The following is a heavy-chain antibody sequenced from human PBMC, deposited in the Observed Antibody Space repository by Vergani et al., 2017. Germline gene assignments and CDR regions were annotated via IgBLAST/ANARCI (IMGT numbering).Heavy chain of an antibody. V-gene: IGHV3-33*01. CDR1: GFTFSSYG. CDR2: IWYDGSNK. J-gene: IGHJ6*02. D-gene: IGHD2-15*01. Sequence: QVQLVESGGGVVQPGRSLRLSCAASGFTFSSYGMHWVRQAPGKGLEWVAVIWYDGSNKYYADSVKGRFTIARDNSKNTLYLQMNSRRAEDTAVYYCAREAGCSGGSCYCYSHYYYGMDVWGQGTTVTVSS. CDR3: AREAGCSGGSCYCYSHYYYGMDV.